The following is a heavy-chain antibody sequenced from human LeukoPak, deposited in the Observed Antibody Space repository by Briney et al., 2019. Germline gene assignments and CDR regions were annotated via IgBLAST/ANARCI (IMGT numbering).Heavy chain of an antibody. Sequence: ASVKVSCKASGGTFSSYAISWVRQAPGQGLEWMGGIIPIFGTANYAQKFQGRVTITADESTSTAYMELRSLRSDDTAVYYCARGHGSSSFFNWFDPWGQGTLVTVSS. J-gene: IGHJ5*02. D-gene: IGHD6-13*01. CDR3: ARGHGSSSFFNWFDP. CDR2: IIPIFGTA. V-gene: IGHV1-69*01. CDR1: GGTFSSYA.